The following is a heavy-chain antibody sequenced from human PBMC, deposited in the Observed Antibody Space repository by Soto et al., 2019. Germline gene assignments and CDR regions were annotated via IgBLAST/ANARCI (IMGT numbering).Heavy chain of an antibody. V-gene: IGHV3-53*04. J-gene: IGHJ6*03. Sequence: GDFVRPSYRASGFTVSIRLARRLRQAPGKVLEWVSVIYSGGSTYYADSVKGRFTISRHNSKNTLYLQMNSLRAEDTAVYYCARGRRYSSSWYNSYYYYYYMDVWGKGT. D-gene: IGHD6-13*01. CDR3: ARGRRYSSSWYNSYYYYYYMDV. CDR2: IYSGGST. CDR1: GFTVSIRL.